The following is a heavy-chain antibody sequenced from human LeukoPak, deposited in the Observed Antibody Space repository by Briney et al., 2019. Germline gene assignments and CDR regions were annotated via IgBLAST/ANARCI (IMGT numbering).Heavy chain of an antibody. CDR2: INPSTGGT. CDR3: ATLGEDKTDTPFDY. J-gene: IGHJ4*02. CDR1: GYTFIDYY. Sequence: ASVKVSCKPSGYTFIDYYVHWIRQAPGQGLEWMGRINPSTGGTDFAQKFRGKVSMTRDTSISTAYMELSRLGSDDTAVYYCATLGEDKTDTPFDYWGQGTLVTVSS. V-gene: IGHV1-2*06. D-gene: IGHD3-16*01.